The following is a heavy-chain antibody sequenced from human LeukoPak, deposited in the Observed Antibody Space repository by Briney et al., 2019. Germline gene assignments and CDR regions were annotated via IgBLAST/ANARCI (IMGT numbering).Heavy chain of an antibody. Sequence: SETLSLTCAVYGGSFSGYYWSWIRQPPGKGLEWIGEINHSGSTNYNPSLKSRVTISVDTSKNQFSLKLSSVPAADTAVYYCARGTEYSSGWYSAPLRFDYWGQGTLVTVSS. CDR3: ARGTEYSSGWYSAPLRFDY. V-gene: IGHV4-34*01. CDR1: GGSFSGYY. D-gene: IGHD6-19*01. J-gene: IGHJ4*02. CDR2: INHSGST.